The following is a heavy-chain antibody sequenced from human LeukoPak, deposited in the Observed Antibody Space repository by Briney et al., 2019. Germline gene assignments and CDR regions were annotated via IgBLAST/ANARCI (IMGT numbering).Heavy chain of an antibody. J-gene: IGHJ5*02. CDR3: AIVAVAGTWWLDP. V-gene: IGHV3-21*01. Sequence: GGSLRHSCAASGFTLSSYTMNWVRQAPGKGLEWVSSITGSSSYTYYADSVKGRFTISRDNAKNSLYLQMNSLRAEDTAVYYCAIVAVAGTWWLDPRGQAGMLTVSS. D-gene: IGHD6-19*01. CDR2: ITGSSSYT. CDR1: GFTLSSYT.